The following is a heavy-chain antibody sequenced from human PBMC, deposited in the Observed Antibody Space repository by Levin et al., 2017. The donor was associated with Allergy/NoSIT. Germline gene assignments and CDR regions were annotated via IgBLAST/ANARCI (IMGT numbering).Heavy chain of an antibody. V-gene: IGHV3-49*03. CDR3: TRDLRFRGYDFWSGYSPRPPNDY. Sequence: SCTASGFTFGDYAMSWFRQAPGKGLEWVGFIRSKAYGGTTEYATSVKGRFTISRDDSKSIAYLQMNSLKTEDTAVYYCTRDLRFRGYDFWSGYSPRPPNDYWGQGTLVTVSS. J-gene: IGHJ4*02. CDR2: IRSKAYGGTT. D-gene: IGHD3-3*01. CDR1: GFTFGDYA.